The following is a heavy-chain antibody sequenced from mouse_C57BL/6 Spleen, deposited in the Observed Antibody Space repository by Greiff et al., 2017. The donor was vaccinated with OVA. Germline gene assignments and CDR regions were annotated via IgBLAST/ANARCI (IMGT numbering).Heavy chain of an antibody. CDR1: GYAFSSSW. CDR2: IYPGDGDT. CDR3: ARSDYYGYFYAMDY. D-gene: IGHD2-2*01. V-gene: IGHV1-82*01. J-gene: IGHJ4*01. Sequence: QVQLKQSGPELVKPGASVKISCKASGYAFSSSWMNWVKQRPGKGLEWIGRIYPGDGDTNYNGKFKGKATLTADKSSSTAYMQLSSLTSEDSAVYFCARSDYYGYFYAMDYWGQGTSVTVSS.